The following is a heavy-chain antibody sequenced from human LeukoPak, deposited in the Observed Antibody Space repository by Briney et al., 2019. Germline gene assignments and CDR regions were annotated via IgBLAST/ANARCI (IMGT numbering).Heavy chain of an antibody. CDR1: GGSISSYY. D-gene: IGHD3-22*01. CDR3: ASPGAYYDSSGYSGYFDY. V-gene: IGHV4-59*12. Sequence: SETLSLTCTVSGGSISSYYWSWIRQPPGKGLEWIGYIYYSGSTNYNPSLKSRVTISVDTSKNQFSLKLSSVTAADTAVYYCASPGAYYDSSGYSGYFDYWGQGTLVTVSP. J-gene: IGHJ4*02. CDR2: IYYSGST.